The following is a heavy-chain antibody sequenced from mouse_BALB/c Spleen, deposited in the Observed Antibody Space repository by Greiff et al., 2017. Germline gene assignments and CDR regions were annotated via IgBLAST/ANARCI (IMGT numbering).Heavy chain of an antibody. CDR3: ASSPLRDFFDY. Sequence: EVQGVESGGGLVQPGGSRKLSCAASGFTFSSFGMHWVRQAPEKGLEWVAYISSGSSTIYYADTVKGRFTISRDNPKNTLFLQMTSLRSEATAMYYCASSPLRDFFDYWDRGTTLAVSS. V-gene: IGHV5-17*02. D-gene: IGHD1-2*01. CDR2: ISSGSSTI. CDR1: GFTFSSFG. J-gene: IGHJ2*01.